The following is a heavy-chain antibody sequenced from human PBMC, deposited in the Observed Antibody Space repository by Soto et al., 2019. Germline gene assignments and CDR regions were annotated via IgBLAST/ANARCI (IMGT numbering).Heavy chain of an antibody. V-gene: IGHV3-21*01. J-gene: IGHJ4*02. CDR1: GFTFSLYS. CDR3: VRARSTDSRPDY. Sequence: GGSLRLSCAASGFTFSLYSVIWVRQAPGKGLEWVASITSSSSYIYYEDSLKGRFTISRDNAKNSLFLQLDSLRAEDTAVYFCVRARSTDSRPDYWGQGTLVNVSS. CDR2: ITSSSSYI. D-gene: IGHD3-22*01.